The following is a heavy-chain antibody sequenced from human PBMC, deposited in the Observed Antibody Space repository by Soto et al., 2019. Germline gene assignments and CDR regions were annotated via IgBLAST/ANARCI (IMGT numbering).Heavy chain of an antibody. J-gene: IGHJ6*02. D-gene: IGHD6-13*01. CDR3: ARETVNGSSSWYYYYGMDV. CDR2: INPNSGGT. V-gene: IGHV1-2*04. Sequence: ASVKVSCKASGYTFTGYYMHWVRQAPGQGLEWMGWINPNSGGTNYAQKFQGWVTMTRDTSISTAYMELSRLRSDDTAVYYRARETVNGSSSWYYYYGMDVWGQGTTVTVSS. CDR1: GYTFTGYY.